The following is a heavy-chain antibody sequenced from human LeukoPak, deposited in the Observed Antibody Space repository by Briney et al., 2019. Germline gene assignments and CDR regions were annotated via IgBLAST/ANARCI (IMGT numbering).Heavy chain of an antibody. CDR2: ISFDGSNQ. J-gene: IGHJ5*02. V-gene: IGHV3-30*18. CDR3: AKDGSITAAGGFDP. CDR1: GFTFSSFG. D-gene: IGHD6-13*01. Sequence: GGSLRLSCAASGFTFSSFGMHWVRQAPGQGLEWVAVISFDGSNQYYADSVKGRFTIYRDKSKNTLDLQMNSLRAEDTAVYYCAKDGSITAAGGFDPWGQGTLVTVSS.